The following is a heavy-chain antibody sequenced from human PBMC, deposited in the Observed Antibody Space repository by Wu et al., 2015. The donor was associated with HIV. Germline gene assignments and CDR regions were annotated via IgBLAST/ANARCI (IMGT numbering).Heavy chain of an antibody. CDR2: VDPEDGEK. D-gene: IGHD6-13*01. CDR3: ATMGQQQPFDY. CDR1: GYTFTDYY. Sequence: EVKMVQSGAEVKKPGATVKISCTVSGYTFTDYYIHWVRQAPGKGLEWMGLVDPEDGEKXYAEKLQGRLTITADTSTDTADMELSDLRSEDTAVYYCATMGQQQPFDYWGQGTLVTVSS. J-gene: IGHJ4*02. V-gene: IGHV1-69-2*01.